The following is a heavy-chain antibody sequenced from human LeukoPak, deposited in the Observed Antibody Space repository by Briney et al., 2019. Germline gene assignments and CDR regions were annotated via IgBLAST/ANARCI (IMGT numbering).Heavy chain of an antibody. CDR2: ISAYNGNT. V-gene: IGHV1-18*01. CDR3: ARVWSIAVAGPANWFDP. D-gene: IGHD6-19*01. CDR1: GHTFTSYG. J-gene: IGHJ5*02. Sequence: ASVKVSCKASGHTFTSYGISWVRQAPGQGLEWMGWISAYNGNTNYAQRLQGRVTMTTDTSTSTAYMELRSLRSDDTAVYYCARVWSIAVAGPANWFDPWGQGTLVTVSS.